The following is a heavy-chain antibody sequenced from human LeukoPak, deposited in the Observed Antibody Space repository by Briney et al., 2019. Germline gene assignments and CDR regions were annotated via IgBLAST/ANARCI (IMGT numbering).Heavy chain of an antibody. CDR2: IYYSDGST. Sequence: PSETLSLTCTVSGGSIGSSSYYWGWIRQPPGKGLEWIGSIYYSDGSTYYNPSLKSRVTISVDTSKNQFSLKLSSVTAADTAVYYCARGPVLPHFDYWGQGTLVTVSS. V-gene: IGHV4-39*07. J-gene: IGHJ4*02. CDR3: ARGPVLPHFDY. D-gene: IGHD2-15*01. CDR1: GGSIGSSSYY.